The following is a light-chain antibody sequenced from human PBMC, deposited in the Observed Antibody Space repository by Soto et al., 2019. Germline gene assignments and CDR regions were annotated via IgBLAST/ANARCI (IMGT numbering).Light chain of an antibody. J-gene: IGLJ1*01. Sequence: QYLLPQPPSVAAAPGQKVPISCSGRSAHIGVKSLSWYQQLPGTAPKLLIYDDNKRPSGSPDRFSGAKSGTSATLGITGFQTGDEADYYCGSWDSSRSAYVFGTGTKV. V-gene: IGLV1-51*01. CDR3: GSWDSSRSAYV. CDR2: DDN. CDR1: SAHIGVKS.